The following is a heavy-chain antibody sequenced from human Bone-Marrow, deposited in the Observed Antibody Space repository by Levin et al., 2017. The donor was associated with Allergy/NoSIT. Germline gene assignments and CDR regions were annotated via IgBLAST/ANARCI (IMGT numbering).Heavy chain of an antibody. CDR3: ASGTNPDY. CDR2: IDSDGTST. J-gene: IGHJ4*02. D-gene: IGHD1-7*01. Sequence: PGGSLRLSCAASGFSFRSYWMHWVRQVPGKGLEWVSRIDSDGTSTDYADFVKGRFTIPRDNTKNTVYLQMSSLTAEDTAMYYCASGTNPDYWGQGSLVTVSS. V-gene: IGHV3-74*01. CDR1: GFSFRSYW.